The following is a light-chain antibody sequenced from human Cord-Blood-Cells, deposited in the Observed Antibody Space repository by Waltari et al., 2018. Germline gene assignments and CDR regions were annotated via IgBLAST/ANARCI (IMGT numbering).Light chain of an antibody. J-gene: IGLJ2*01. CDR2: DVS. V-gene: IGLV2-11*01. CDR1: SSDVGGYNY. CDR3: CSYAGSYIYVV. Sequence: QSALTQPRSVSGSPGQSVTISCTGTSSDVGGYNYVSWYQQHPGKAPKLMIYDVSKRPSGVPDHFSGSKSGNTASLTISGLQAEDEADYYCCSYAGSYIYVVFGGGTKLTVL.